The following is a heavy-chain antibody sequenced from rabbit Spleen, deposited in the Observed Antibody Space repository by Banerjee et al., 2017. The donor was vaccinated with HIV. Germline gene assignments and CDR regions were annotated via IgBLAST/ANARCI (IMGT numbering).Heavy chain of an antibody. CDR2: IDTGSSGYT. CDR1: GFSFSSNYY. Sequence: QSLEESGGDLVKPGASLTLTCTASGFSFSSNYYMCWVRQAPGKGLEWIACIDTGSSGYTYYATWATGRFTCSKTSSTTVTLQMTSLTAADTATYFCARDTGSSFSSYGMDLWGPGTLVT. CDR3: ARDTGSSFSSYGMDL. V-gene: IGHV1S40*01. D-gene: IGHD8-1*01. J-gene: IGHJ6*01.